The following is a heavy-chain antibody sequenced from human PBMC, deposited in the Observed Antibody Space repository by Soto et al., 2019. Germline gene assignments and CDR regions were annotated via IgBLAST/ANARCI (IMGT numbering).Heavy chain of an antibody. Sequence: QVQLVQSGAEVKKPGASVRVSCKASGYTFTNYGITWVRQAPGQGLEWMGWISPHNGKTHYAQKLQGRVTMTTDTSTSTASMVLRSLRSDDTAIYSGARRPSADGFDPWGQGTLVTVSS. CDR1: GYTFTNYG. CDR2: ISPHNGKT. CDR3: ARRPSADGFDP. D-gene: IGHD2-2*01. V-gene: IGHV1-18*01. J-gene: IGHJ5*02.